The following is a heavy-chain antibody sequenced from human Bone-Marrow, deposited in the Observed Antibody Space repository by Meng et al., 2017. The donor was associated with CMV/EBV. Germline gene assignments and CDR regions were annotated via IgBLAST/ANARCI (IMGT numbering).Heavy chain of an antibody. CDR1: GGSMNTGSYY. V-gene: IGHV4-39*07. D-gene: IGHD3-3*02. CDR2: IYYSGST. CDR3: AKELGPLAPIDY. Sequence: SETLSLTCTVAGGSMNTGSYYWGWIRQPPGKGLEWIGSIYYSGSTYYNPSLKSRVTISMDTSKNRFSLRLKSVTAADTAVYYCAKELGPLAPIDYWGQGMLVTVSS. J-gene: IGHJ4*02.